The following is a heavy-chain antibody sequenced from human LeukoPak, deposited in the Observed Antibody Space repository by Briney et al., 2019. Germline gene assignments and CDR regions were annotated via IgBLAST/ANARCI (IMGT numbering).Heavy chain of an antibody. Sequence: GGSLRLSCAASGFTFSSYSMHWVRQAPGKGLEWVAVISNDGSNKYYADSVKGRFTISRDNAKNSLYLQMNSLRAEDTAVYYCARDKIAAAGTDYYYGMDVWGQGTTVTVSS. J-gene: IGHJ6*02. CDR1: GFTFSSYS. CDR2: ISNDGSNK. D-gene: IGHD6-13*01. V-gene: IGHV3-30*03. CDR3: ARDKIAAAGTDYYYGMDV.